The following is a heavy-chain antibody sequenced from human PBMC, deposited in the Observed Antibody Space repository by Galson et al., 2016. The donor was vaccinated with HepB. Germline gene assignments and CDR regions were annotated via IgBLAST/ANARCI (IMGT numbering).Heavy chain of an antibody. J-gene: IGHJ4*02. V-gene: IGHV3-23*01. CDR1: GFTFYNYA. D-gene: IGHD3-10*01. Sequence: SLRLSCAASGFTFYNYAMDWVRQAPGGGLEWVAAIGGNGSPTYYAASVRGRFSISRDNSKNTLYLQMNSLRAEDTALYYRARGGGHGFFDYWGQGTQVTVSS. CDR3: ARGGGHGFFDY. CDR2: IGGNGSPT.